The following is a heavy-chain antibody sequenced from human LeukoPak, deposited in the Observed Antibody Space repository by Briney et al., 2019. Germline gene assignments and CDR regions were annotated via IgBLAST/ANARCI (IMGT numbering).Heavy chain of an antibody. V-gene: IGHV4-39*01. CDR1: GGSISSSSYY. CDR2: IYYSGST. CDR3: ASRYCSGGSCYVGDGDAFDI. D-gene: IGHD2-15*01. J-gene: IGHJ3*02. Sequence: SQTLSPTCTVSGGSISSSSYYWGWIRQPPGKGLEWIGSIYYSGSTYYNPSLKSRVTISVDTSKNQFSLKLSSVTAADTAVYYCASRYCSGGSCYVGDGDAFDIWGQGTMVTVSS.